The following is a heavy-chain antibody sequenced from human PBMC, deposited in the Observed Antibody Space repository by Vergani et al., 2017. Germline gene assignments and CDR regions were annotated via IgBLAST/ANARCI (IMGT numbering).Heavy chain of an antibody. J-gene: IGHJ5*02. Sequence: QLQLQESGPGLVKPSETLSLTCTVSGGSISSSSYYWGWIRQPPGKGLEWIGSIYYSGSTYYNPSLKSRVTISVDTSKNQFSLKLSSVTAADTAVYYCARGTRVVPAVNPGGFDPWGQGTLVTVSS. CDR1: GGSISSSSYY. D-gene: IGHD2-2*01. CDR3: ARGTRVVPAVNPGGFDP. V-gene: IGHV4-39*01. CDR2: IYYSGST.